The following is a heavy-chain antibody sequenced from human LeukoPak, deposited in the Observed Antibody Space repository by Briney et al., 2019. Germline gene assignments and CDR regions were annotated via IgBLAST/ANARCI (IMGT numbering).Heavy chain of an antibody. CDR1: GFTVSSNY. CDR2: IYSGGST. Sequence: GGSLRLSCAASGFTVSSNYMSWVRQAPGKGLEWVSVIYSGGSTYYADSVKGRFTISRDNSKNTLYLQMNSLRAEDTAVYYCARDRSGSPGMGVWGQGTTVTVSS. J-gene: IGHJ6*02. D-gene: IGHD3-22*01. CDR3: ARDRSGSPGMGV. V-gene: IGHV3-53*01.